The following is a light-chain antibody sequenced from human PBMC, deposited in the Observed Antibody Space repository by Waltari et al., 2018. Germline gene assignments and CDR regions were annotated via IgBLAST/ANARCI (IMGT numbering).Light chain of an antibody. V-gene: IGKV4-1*01. CDR2: WAS. Sequence: DIAMTQSPDSLAVSLGERATINCKSSQSILYSSNNKNYLAWFHQKPGQPPKLLIYWASTRQSGVPDRFSGSGSGTDFTLTISSLQAEDVAVYYCQQYYSAPWTFGQGTKVEIK. CDR1: QSILYSSNNKNY. J-gene: IGKJ1*01. CDR3: QQYYSAPWT.